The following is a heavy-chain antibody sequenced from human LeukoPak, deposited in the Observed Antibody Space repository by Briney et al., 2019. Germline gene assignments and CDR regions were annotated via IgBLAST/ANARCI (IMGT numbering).Heavy chain of an antibody. V-gene: IGHV3-23*01. CDR2: ISGSGGTI. J-gene: IGHJ4*02. CDR3: AKTAPDTTYFDS. CDR1: GFIFSNYV. Sequence: GGSLRLSCVASGFIFSNYVMSWARQAPGKGLEWVSAISGSGGTIYYADSMKGRFTISRDNSENTLYLQMNSLRAVDMAVYYCAKTAPDTTYFDSWGQGTLVTVSS. D-gene: IGHD2-21*02.